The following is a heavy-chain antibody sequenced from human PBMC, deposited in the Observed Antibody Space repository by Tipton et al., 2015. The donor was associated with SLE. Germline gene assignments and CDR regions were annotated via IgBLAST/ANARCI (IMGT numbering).Heavy chain of an antibody. D-gene: IGHD3-16*01. J-gene: IGHJ6*02. CDR2: ISWSSDTI. CDR3: VKDRGAIKYYGMDV. Sequence: SLRLSCAASGFSFGDFAMHWVRQSPGKGLEWVSGISWSSDTIGYADSLKGRVTISRDNAKKSLYLQMNSLRPEDTALYYCVKDRGAIKYYGMDVWGQGTTVTV. CDR1: GFSFGDFA. V-gene: IGHV3-9*01.